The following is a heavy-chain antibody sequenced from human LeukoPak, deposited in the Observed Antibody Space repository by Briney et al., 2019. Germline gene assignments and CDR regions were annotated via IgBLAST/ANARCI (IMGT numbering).Heavy chain of an antibody. J-gene: IGHJ5*02. CDR2: MNPNSGNT. D-gene: IGHD2-2*01. CDR3: ARGHLYCRSTSCYGGFDP. Sequence: ASVKVSCKASGYTFTSYDINWVRQATGQGLEWMGWMNPNSGNTGYAQKFQGRVTMTRNTSISTAYMELSSLRSEDTAVYYCARGHLYCRSTSCYGGFDPWGQGTLVTVSS. CDR1: GYTFTSYD. V-gene: IGHV1-8*01.